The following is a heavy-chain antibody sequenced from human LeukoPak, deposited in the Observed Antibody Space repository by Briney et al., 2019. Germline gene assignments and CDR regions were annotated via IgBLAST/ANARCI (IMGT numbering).Heavy chain of an antibody. J-gene: IGHJ3*02. CDR3: ARGVQIDAFDI. CDR2: IYHSGTT. Sequence: SETLSLTCTVSGGSIYGGGYYWSWIRQPPGKGLEWIGYIYHSGTTYYNPSLKSRVTISIDRSKNQFSLKLSSVTAADTAVYYCARGVQIDAFDIWGQGTMVTVSS. V-gene: IGHV4-30-2*01. CDR1: GGSIYGGGYY.